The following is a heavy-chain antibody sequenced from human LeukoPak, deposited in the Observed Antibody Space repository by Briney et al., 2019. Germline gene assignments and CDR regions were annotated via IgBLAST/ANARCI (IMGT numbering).Heavy chain of an antibody. J-gene: IGHJ4*02. D-gene: IGHD3-22*01. Sequence: GGSLRLSCAASGFTFSSYAMSWVRQAPGKGLEWVSAISGSGGSTYYADSVKGRFTISRDNSKSTLYLQMNSLRAEDTAVYYCAKDAWRSSGYDEESDYWGQGTLVTVSS. CDR1: GFTFSSYA. CDR3: AKDAWRSSGYDEESDY. V-gene: IGHV3-23*01. CDR2: ISGSGGST.